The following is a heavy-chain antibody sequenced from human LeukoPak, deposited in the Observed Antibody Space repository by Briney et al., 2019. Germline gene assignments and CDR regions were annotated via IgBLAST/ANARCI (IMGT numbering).Heavy chain of an antibody. D-gene: IGHD6-13*01. CDR1: GGSFSGYY. J-gene: IGHJ3*02. CDR2: INHGGST. CDR3: ARATAAAGYAFDI. Sequence: SETLSLTCAVYGGSFSGYYWSWIRQPPGKGLEWMGEINHGGSTNYNPSLKSRVTISVDTSKNQFSLKLSSVTAADTAVYYCARATAAAGYAFDIWGQGTMVTVSS. V-gene: IGHV4-34*01.